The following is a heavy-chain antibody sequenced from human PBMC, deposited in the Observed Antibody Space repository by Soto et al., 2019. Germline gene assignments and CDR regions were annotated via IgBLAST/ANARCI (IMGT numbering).Heavy chain of an antibody. Sequence: GGSVKGSRKGSGYKFTDYGFNWVRQAPGQGLEWVGWISANNGDTNNAQKFQGRVTMTTDTSTSTAYMELRSLRSDDTAVYYCVRGEATDYWGQGTLVTASS. V-gene: IGHV1-18*04. CDR3: VRGEATDY. CDR1: GYKFTDYG. J-gene: IGHJ4*02. CDR2: ISANNGDT.